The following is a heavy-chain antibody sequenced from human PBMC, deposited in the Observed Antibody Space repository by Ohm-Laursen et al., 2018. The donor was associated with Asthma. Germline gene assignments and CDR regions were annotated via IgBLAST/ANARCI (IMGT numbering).Heavy chain of an antibody. CDR1: GFSFHEYA. J-gene: IGHJ4*02. V-gene: IGHV4-59*12. CDR3: ARDAPSGGDGVNY. D-gene: IGHD3-10*01. CDR2: IYYSGST. Sequence: LSCTASGFSFHEYAMHWVRQPPGKGLEWIGYIYYSGSTYYNPPLKSRVTISVDTSKNQFSLKLSSVTAADTAVYYCARDAPSGGDGVNYWGQGTLVTASS.